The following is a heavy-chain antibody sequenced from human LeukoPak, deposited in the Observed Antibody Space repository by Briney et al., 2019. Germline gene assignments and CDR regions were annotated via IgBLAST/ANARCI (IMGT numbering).Heavy chain of an antibody. CDR2: IYWDDDK. Sequence: TLSLTCTVSGGSISSYYWSWIRQPPGKGLEWLALIYWDDDKRYSPSLKSRLTITKDTSKNQVVLTMTNMDPVDTATYYCAHSIIVVVTAIFDYWGQGTLVTVSS. V-gene: IGHV2-5*08. D-gene: IGHD2-21*02. J-gene: IGHJ4*02. CDR3: AHSIIVVVTAIFDY. CDR1: GGSISSYYW.